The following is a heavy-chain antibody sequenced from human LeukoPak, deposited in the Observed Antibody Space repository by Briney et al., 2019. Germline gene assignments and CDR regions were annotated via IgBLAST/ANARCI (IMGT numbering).Heavy chain of an antibody. CDR1: GDTVSTSGLA. D-gene: IGHD6-25*01. V-gene: IGHV6-1*01. CDR2: TYYTSKWNT. Sequence: SQTLSLTCSIAGDTVSTSGLACNWAKHSPSRGLEWLGRTYYTSKWNTDYAVSVKSRLVVNPDTSKNQFSLQLNSVTSEDTAVYYCARGRASAFDVWGQGTMVTVSS. CDR3: ARGRASAFDV. J-gene: IGHJ3*01.